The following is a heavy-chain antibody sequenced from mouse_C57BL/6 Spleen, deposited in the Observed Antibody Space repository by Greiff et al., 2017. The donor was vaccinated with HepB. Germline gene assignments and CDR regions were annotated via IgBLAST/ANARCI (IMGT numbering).Heavy chain of an antibody. J-gene: IGHJ4*01. CDR1: GYTFTDYY. Sequence: VQLQQSGPELVKPGASVKISCKASGYTFTDYYMNWVKQSHGKSLEWIGDINPNNGGTSYNQKFKGKATLTVDKSSSTAYMELRSLTSEDSAVYYCAYRDAMDYWGQGTSVTVSS. V-gene: IGHV1-26*01. D-gene: IGHD5-1*01. CDR3: AYRDAMDY. CDR2: INPNNGGT.